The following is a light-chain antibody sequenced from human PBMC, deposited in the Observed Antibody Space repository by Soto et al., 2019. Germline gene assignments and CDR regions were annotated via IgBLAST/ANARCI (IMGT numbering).Light chain of an antibody. CDR1: NSNIGAGYD. Sequence: QSVLAQPPSVSGAPGQRVTISCTGSNSNIGAGYDVHWYQQLPGTAPKLLIYGNTNRPSGVPDRFSGSRSGTSASLAITGLQADDEADSYCHSQDRSLNGYVFGTGTKLTVL. J-gene: IGLJ1*01. CDR3: HSQDRSLNGYV. CDR2: GNT. V-gene: IGLV1-40*01.